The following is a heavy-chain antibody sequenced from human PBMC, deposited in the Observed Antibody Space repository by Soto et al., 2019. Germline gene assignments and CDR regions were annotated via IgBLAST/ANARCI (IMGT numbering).Heavy chain of an antibody. J-gene: IGHJ4*02. V-gene: IGHV3-23*01. D-gene: IGHD2-15*01. CDR2: ISGDSVTT. Sequence: PGGSLRLSCAASGFTFSSYAMSWVRQAPGKGLEWFSGISGDSVTTVYADSVKGRFTISRDNSKNTLFLQMNSLRAEDTALYYCAGRYCSGGSCYSALRDWGQGTLVTVSS. CDR1: GFTFSSYA. CDR3: AGRYCSGGSCYSALRD.